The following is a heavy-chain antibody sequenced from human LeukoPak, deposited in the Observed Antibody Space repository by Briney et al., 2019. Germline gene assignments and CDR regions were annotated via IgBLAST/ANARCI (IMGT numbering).Heavy chain of an antibody. D-gene: IGHD3-22*01. J-gene: IGHJ4*02. V-gene: IGHV1-2*02. Sequence: ASVKVSCKASGYTFTDYYIHWVRQAPGQGLEWMGWINPNSSDTSYGQKFQDRVTVTRDTSISTAYMELSSLRSDDTAVYYCARDPPSPMMDIEYWGQRTLVTVSS. CDR1: GYTFTDYY. CDR3: ARDPPSPMMDIEY. CDR2: INPNSSDT.